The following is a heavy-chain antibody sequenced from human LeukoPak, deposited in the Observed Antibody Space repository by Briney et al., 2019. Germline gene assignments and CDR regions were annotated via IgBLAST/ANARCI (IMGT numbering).Heavy chain of an antibody. CDR2: IYYSGST. V-gene: IGHV4-39*01. D-gene: IGHD3-9*01. J-gene: IGHJ5*02. CDR3: ARQSGHYDILTGYYFRYNWFDP. CDR1: GGSISSSSYY. Sequence: SETLSPTCTVSGGSISSSSYYWGWIRQPPGKGLEWIGSIYYSGSTYYNPSLKSRVTISVDTSKNQFSLKLSSVTAADTAVYYCARQSGHYDILTGYYFRYNWFDPWGQGTLVTVSS.